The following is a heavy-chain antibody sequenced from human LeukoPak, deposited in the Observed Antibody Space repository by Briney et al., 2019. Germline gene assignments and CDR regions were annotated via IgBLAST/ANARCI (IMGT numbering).Heavy chain of an antibody. CDR3: ARGYYDRSGSSNPFDS. J-gene: IGHJ4*02. V-gene: IGHV4-59*01. CDR1: GDSISSSY. Sequence: SETLSLTCTVSGDSISSSYWSWIRQPPGKRLEWVGYVHYTGETNYNPSLNNRATISVDMSKNQFSLTLTSVTVADTAMYYCARGYYDRSGSSNPFDSWGQGTLVTVSA. D-gene: IGHD3-22*01. CDR2: VHYTGET.